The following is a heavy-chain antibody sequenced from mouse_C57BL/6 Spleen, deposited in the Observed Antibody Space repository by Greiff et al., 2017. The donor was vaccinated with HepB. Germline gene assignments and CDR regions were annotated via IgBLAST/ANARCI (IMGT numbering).Heavy chain of an antibody. J-gene: IGHJ1*03. Sequence: EVHLVESGEGLVKPGGSLKLSCAASGFTFSSYAMSWVRQTPEKRLEWVAYISSGGDYIYYADTVKGRFTISRDNARNTLYLQMSSLKSEDTAMYYCTRALYYGSPWYFDVWGTGTTVTVSS. CDR2: ISSGGDYI. CDR3: TRALYYGSPWYFDV. D-gene: IGHD1-1*01. V-gene: IGHV5-9-1*02. CDR1: GFTFSSYA.